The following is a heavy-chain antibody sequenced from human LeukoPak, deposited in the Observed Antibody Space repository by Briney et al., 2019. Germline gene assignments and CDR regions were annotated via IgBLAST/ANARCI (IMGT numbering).Heavy chain of an antibody. CDR1: GVSISTYF. Sequence: SETLSLTCTVSGVSISTYFWSWIRQPPAKGLEWIGYIYYSGSTNYNPSLKSRVTISLDTSKSQISLKLISVTAADTAVYYCARGQRRLQDYWGQGTLVTVSS. CDR2: IYYSGST. V-gene: IGHV4-59*01. CDR3: ARGQRRLQDY. J-gene: IGHJ4*02.